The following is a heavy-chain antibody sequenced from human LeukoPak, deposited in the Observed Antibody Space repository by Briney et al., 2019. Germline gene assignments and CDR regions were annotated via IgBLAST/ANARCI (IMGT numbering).Heavy chain of an antibody. Sequence: SETLSLTCTVSGGSISSYYWSWIRQPPGKGLEWIGYIYYSGSTNYNPSLKSRVTISVDTSKNQFSLKLSSVTAADTAVYYCARVGRVDTAIVYYFDYWGQGTLVTVSS. J-gene: IGHJ4*02. CDR3: ARVGRVDTAIVYYFDY. V-gene: IGHV4-59*01. D-gene: IGHD5-18*01. CDR1: GGSISSYY. CDR2: IYYSGST.